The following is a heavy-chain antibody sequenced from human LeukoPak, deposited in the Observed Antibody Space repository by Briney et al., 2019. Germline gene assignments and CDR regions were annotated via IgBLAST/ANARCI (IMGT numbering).Heavy chain of an antibody. D-gene: IGHD3-3*01. J-gene: IGHJ4*02. CDR3: ARQMTPYDFSSLLFDY. V-gene: IGHV4-59*08. CDR2: NYYSGST. Sequence: SETLSLTCTVSGGSISSYYWSWIRQPPGKGLEWIGYNYYSGSTNYNPSLKSRVTISVDTSKNQFSLKLSSVTAADTAVYYCARQMTPYDFSSLLFDYWGQGTLVTVSS. CDR1: GGSISSYY.